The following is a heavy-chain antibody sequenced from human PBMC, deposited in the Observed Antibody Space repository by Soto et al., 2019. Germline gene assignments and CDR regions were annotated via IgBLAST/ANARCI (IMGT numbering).Heavy chain of an antibody. CDR1: GGSFSGYY. J-gene: IGHJ4*02. D-gene: IGHD3-22*01. CDR3: ARTHYESNIFSSYFAY. Sequence: SETLSLTCEVYGGSFSGYYWSWIRQRPGKGLEWIGEIFHGGSTIYSPSLESRVTISVDTSKNQFSLERSSATAGDTAVYYCARTHYESNIFSSYFAYWGQGTLVTVS. V-gene: IGHV4-34*12. CDR2: IFHGGST.